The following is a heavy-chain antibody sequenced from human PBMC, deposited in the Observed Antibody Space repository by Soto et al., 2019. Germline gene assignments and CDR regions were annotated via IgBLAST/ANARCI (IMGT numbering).Heavy chain of an antibody. Sequence: PSETLSLTCAVYGGFLSESYLTWIRQHPGKGLEWIGEINHVGGTNYNPSLKSRVTMSVDTSQNQFSLRLISVTAADTAMYFCVRIRYQLPSSVLWLDPWGQGTPVT. CDR1: GGFLSESY. J-gene: IGHJ5*02. CDR2: INHVGGT. D-gene: IGHD3-16*01. CDR3: VRIRYQLPSSVLWLDP. V-gene: IGHV4-34*01.